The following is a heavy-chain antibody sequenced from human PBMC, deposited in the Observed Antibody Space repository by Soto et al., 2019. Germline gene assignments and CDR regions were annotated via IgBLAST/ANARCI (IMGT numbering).Heavy chain of an antibody. V-gene: IGHV1-2*02. Sequence: QVQLVQPGAEVKKSGASVKVSCKASGYTFTGYYMHWVRQAPGQGLEWMGWINPNSGGTNYAQKFQGRVTMTRDTSISTAYMELSRLRSDDTAVYYCARVNVVVVAATREYYFDYWGQGTLVTVSS. J-gene: IGHJ4*02. CDR1: GYTFTGYY. D-gene: IGHD2-15*01. CDR2: INPNSGGT. CDR3: ARVNVVVVAATREYYFDY.